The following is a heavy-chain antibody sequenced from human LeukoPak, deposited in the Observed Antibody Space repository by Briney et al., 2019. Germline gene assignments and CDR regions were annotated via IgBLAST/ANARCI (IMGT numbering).Heavy chain of an antibody. D-gene: IGHD2-2*01. V-gene: IGHV1-2*06. CDR1: GYTFTGYY. CDR3: AREGKYCSSTSCYKYYYYYGMDV. Sequence: ASVKVSCKASGYTFTGYYMHWVRQAPGQGLEWMGRINPNSGGTNYAQKFQGRVTMTRDTSISTAYMELCRLRSDDTAVYYCAREGKYCSSTSCYKYYYYYGMDVWGQGTTVTVSS. J-gene: IGHJ6*02. CDR2: INPNSGGT.